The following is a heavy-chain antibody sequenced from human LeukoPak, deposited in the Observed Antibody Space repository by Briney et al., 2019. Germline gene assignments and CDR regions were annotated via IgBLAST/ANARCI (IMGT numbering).Heavy chain of an antibody. D-gene: IGHD6-19*01. CDR1: GFTFSSYG. V-gene: IGHV3-30*18. Sequence: GGSLRLSCAASGFTFSSYGMHWVRQAPGKGLEWVAVISYDGSNKYYADSVKGRFTISRDNSKNTLYLQMNSLRAGDTAVYYCAKARGYSSGWSPYYYYGMDVWGQGTTVTVSS. CDR2: ISYDGSNK. CDR3: AKARGYSSGWSPYYYYGMDV. J-gene: IGHJ6*02.